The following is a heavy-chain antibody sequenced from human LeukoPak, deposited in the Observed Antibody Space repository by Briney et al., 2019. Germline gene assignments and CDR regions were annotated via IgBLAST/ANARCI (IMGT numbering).Heavy chain of an antibody. CDR3: ARIKQLVPHFDY. CDR2: IYYSGST. J-gene: IGHJ4*02. CDR1: GGSISSSSYY. D-gene: IGHD6-6*01. Sequence: SQTLSLTCTVSGGSISSSSYYWGWIRQPPGKGLEWIGSIYYSGSTYYNPSLKSRVTISVDTSKNQFSLKLSSVTAADTAVYYCARIKQLVPHFDYWGQGTLVTVSS. V-gene: IGHV4-39*01.